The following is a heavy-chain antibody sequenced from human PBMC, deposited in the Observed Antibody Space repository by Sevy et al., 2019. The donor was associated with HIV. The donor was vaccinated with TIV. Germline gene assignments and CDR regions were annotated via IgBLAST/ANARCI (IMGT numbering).Heavy chain of an antibody. Sequence: SQTLSLTCSISGDSVSSNSAAWNWIRQSPSRGLEWLGRTYYRSKWYNDYAVSVKSRITINPDTSKNQFSLQRNSVTPEDTAVYYCARGGWCSSTSCYYYYGMDVWGQGTTVTVSS. D-gene: IGHD2-2*01. CDR1: GDSVSSNSAA. CDR3: ARGGWCSSTSCYYYYGMDV. CDR2: TYYRSKWYN. J-gene: IGHJ6*02. V-gene: IGHV6-1*01.